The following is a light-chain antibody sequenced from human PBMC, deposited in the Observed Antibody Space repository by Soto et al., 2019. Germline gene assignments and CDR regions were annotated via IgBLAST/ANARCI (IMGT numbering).Light chain of an antibody. CDR3: AAWDDSLNGPV. V-gene: IGLV1-44*01. J-gene: IGLJ2*01. Sequence: QSVLTQPPSASGTPGQRVTISCSGSSSNIGSNTVSWYQQLPGTAPKVLIYIINQRPSGVPDRFSASKSGTSASLAISGLQSEDEADYYCAAWDDSLNGPVFGGGTKLTVL. CDR1: SSNIGSNT. CDR2: IIN.